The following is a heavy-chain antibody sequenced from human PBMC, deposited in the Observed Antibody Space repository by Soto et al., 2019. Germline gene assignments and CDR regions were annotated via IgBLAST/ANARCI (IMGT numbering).Heavy chain of an antibody. CDR1: GFTFSSYA. J-gene: IGHJ4*02. CDR3: ARERLPITYSSSPTTNY. D-gene: IGHD6-6*01. Sequence: GGSLRLSCAASGFTFSSYAMHWVRQAPGKGLEWVAVISYDGSNKYYADSVKGRFTISRDNSKNTLYLQMNSLRAEDTAVYYCARERLPITYSSSPTTNYWGQGTLVTVSS. V-gene: IGHV3-30-3*01. CDR2: ISYDGSNK.